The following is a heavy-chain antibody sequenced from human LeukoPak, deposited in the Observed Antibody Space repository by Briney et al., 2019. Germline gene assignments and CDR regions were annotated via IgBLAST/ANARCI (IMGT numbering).Heavy chain of an antibody. Sequence: SETLSLTCTVSGGSISSHYWSWIRQPPGKGLEWIGYIYYSGSTNYNPSFKSRVTISVDTSKNQFSLKLSSVTAADTAVYYCARERGGVVPAAIDYWGQGTLVTVSS. V-gene: IGHV4-59*11. CDR1: GGSISSHY. J-gene: IGHJ4*02. D-gene: IGHD2-2*02. CDR3: ARERGGVVPAAIDY. CDR2: IYYSGST.